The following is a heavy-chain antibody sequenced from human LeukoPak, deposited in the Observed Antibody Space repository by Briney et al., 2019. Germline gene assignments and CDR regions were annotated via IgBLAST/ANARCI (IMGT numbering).Heavy chain of an antibody. CDR2: IIPRLGTT. Sequence: SVKVSCKASGGTFNSYAINWVRQAPGQGLEWMGGIIPRLGTTKYIEKFQGRITITTDESTTTAYMELSSLRSEDTAVYYCARGSEQLVLDYWGQGTLVTVSS. D-gene: IGHD6-6*01. CDR1: GGTFNSYA. J-gene: IGHJ4*02. V-gene: IGHV1-69*05. CDR3: ARGSEQLVLDY.